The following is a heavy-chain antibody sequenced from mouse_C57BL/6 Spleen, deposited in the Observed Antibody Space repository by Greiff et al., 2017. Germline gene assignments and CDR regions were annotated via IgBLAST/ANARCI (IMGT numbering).Heavy chain of an antibody. Sequence: EVKLMESGGDLVKPGGSLKLSCAASGFTFSSYGMSWVRQTPDKRLEWVATISSGGSYTDYPDSVKGRFTISRDNAKNTLYLQMSSLKSEDTAMYYCARHQIYYGYDTFAYWGQGTLVTVSA. J-gene: IGHJ3*01. V-gene: IGHV5-6*01. CDR1: GFTFSSYG. CDR3: ARHQIYYGYDTFAY. D-gene: IGHD2-2*01. CDR2: ISSGGSYT.